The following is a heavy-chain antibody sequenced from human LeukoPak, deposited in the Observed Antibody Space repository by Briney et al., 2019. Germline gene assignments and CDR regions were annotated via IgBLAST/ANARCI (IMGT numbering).Heavy chain of an antibody. D-gene: IGHD5-24*01. CDR3: ARLKMIEMANPLDY. J-gene: IGHJ4*02. Sequence: GESLKISCKGSGYMFTNYWISWVRQMPGKGLEWLGRIEPGDSYTTYSPSFQGHVTISAVKSSATAYLQWSSLKASDTAMYYCARLKMIEMANPLDYWGQGTLVTVSS. CDR2: IEPGDSYT. V-gene: IGHV5-10-1*01. CDR1: GYMFTNYW.